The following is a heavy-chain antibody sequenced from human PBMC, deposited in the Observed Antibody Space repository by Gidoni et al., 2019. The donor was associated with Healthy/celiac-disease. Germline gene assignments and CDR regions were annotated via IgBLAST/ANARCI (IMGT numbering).Heavy chain of an antibody. V-gene: IGHV3-21*01. Sequence: EVQLVETGGGLVKPGGALRLSCAASGFTCRSYSMNWVRQAPGKGLEWVSSISSSSSYIYYADSVKGRFTISRDNAKNSLYLQMNSLRAEDTAVYYCARAVGRFGSVPNPTHWGQGTLVTVSS. D-gene: IGHD3-10*01. CDR2: ISSSSSYI. J-gene: IGHJ4*02. CDR1: GFTCRSYS. CDR3: ARAVGRFGSVPNPTH.